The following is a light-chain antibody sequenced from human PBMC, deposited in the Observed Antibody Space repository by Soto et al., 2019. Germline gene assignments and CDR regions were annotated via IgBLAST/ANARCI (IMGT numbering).Light chain of an antibody. CDR2: GTS. Sequence: EIVLTQSPATLSMFPGQRATLSCRASQSVSGSYLAWYQQKPGQAPRLLIYGTSNRATGIPDRFSGSGSGTDFTLTIIRLEREVFAVYHCQQYGSSPKTFGQGTKLIS. CDR1: QSVSGSY. J-gene: IGKJ3*01. CDR3: QQYGSSPKT. V-gene: IGKV3-20*01.